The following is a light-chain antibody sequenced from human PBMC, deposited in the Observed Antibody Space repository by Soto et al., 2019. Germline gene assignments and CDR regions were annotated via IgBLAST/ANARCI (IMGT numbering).Light chain of an antibody. CDR2: ATS. Sequence: IKMSQFPSSLSASVGDRVTITCRASQDIRSDLGWYHQSTGKDPQLLIYATSNLQSGVPSRFRGSGSGTDFTLTITSLKPEDCATDHCLQENRYPLTFCGGTKVDIK. J-gene: IGKJ4*01. V-gene: IGKV1-6*01. CDR1: QDIRSD. CDR3: LQENRYPLT.